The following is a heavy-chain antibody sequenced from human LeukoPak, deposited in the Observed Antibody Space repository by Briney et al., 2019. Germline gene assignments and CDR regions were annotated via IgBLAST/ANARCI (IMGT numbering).Heavy chain of an antibody. Sequence: ASVKVSCKASGYTFTGYYMHWVRQAPGQGLEWMGWINFNSGGTNYAQKFQGRVTMTRDTSISTAYMELSRLRSDDTAVYYCARGYCSSTSCRSSNHDYWGQGTLVTVSS. J-gene: IGHJ4*02. D-gene: IGHD2-2*01. V-gene: IGHV1-2*02. CDR3: ARGYCSSTSCRSSNHDY. CDR1: GYTFTGYY. CDR2: INFNSGGT.